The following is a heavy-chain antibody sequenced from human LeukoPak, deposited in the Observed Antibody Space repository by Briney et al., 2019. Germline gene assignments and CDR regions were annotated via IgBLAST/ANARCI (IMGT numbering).Heavy chain of an antibody. CDR3: VAEDEQYYFDY. D-gene: IGHD6-19*01. CDR1: GGTFSSYA. J-gene: IGHJ4*02. CDR2: IIPIFGTA. V-gene: IGHV1-69*13. Sequence: SVKVSCKASGGTFSSYAISWVRQAPGQGLEWMGGIIPIFGTANYAQKFQGRVTITADESTSTAYMELSSLRSEDTAAYYCVAEDEQYYFDYWGQGTLVTVSS.